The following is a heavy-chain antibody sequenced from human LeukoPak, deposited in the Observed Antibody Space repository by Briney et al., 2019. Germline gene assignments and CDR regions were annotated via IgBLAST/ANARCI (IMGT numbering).Heavy chain of an antibody. D-gene: IGHD4-17*01. CDR1: GFTFSTYS. Sequence: PGGSLRLSCAASGFTFSTYSMNWVRQAPGKGLEWVSAISGSGDYSNSADSVKGRFTISRDNSENTLYLQMNSLRAEDTGVYYCAKDFSAGGNYGYGRFDPWGQGTLVTVSS. CDR3: AKDFSAGGNYGYGRFDP. V-gene: IGHV3-21*04. CDR2: ISGSGDYS. J-gene: IGHJ5*02.